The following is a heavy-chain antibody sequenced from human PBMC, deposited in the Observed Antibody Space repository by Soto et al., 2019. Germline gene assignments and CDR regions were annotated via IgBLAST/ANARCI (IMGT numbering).Heavy chain of an antibody. D-gene: IGHD6-13*01. CDR1: GFTFSSYS. Sequence: GGSLRLSCASSGFTFSSYSMHWVRQAPGKGLEWVAVISYDGSNKYYADSVKGRFTISRDNSKNTLYLQMNSLRAEDTAMYYWANSKQQLVSALYYYYYGLDVWGQGTLVTVSS. V-gene: IGHV3-30*18. CDR3: ANSKQQLVSALYYYYYGLDV. J-gene: IGHJ6*02. CDR2: ISYDGSNK.